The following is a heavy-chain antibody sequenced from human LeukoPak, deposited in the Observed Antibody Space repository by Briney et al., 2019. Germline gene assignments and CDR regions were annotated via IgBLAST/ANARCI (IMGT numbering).Heavy chain of an antibody. CDR1: GGSLRGYY. V-gene: IGHV4-34*01. CDR2: INHSGSS. CDR3: ARGKYSPHAFDI. J-gene: IGHJ3*02. Sequence: PSETLSLTCAVYGGSLRGYYWSWIRQPPGKGLEWIGKINHSGSSNYNPSLKSRVTTSADTSKNQFSLKLSSVTAADTAVYYCARGKYSPHAFDIWGQGTMVTVSS. D-gene: IGHD2-15*01.